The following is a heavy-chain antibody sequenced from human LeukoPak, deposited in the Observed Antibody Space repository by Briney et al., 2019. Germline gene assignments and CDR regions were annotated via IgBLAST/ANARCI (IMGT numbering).Heavy chain of an antibody. CDR2: MYLSEPT. V-gene: IGHV4-30-2*01. D-gene: IGHD3-3*01. CDR1: GGSISSGGYY. Sequence: SETLSLTCTVSGGSISSGGYYWSWIRQPPGEGLEWIGYMYLSEPTYYNPSLKSRVTISLDGSKNQFSLNLSSVTAADTAVYYCATTSIFGTHYFDQWGQGTQVTVSS. J-gene: IGHJ4*02. CDR3: ATTSIFGTHYFDQ.